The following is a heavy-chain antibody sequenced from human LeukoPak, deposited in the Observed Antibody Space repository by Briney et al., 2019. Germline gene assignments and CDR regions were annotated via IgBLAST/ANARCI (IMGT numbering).Heavy chain of an antibody. CDR1: GFTFSSYS. CDR2: ISGSGGST. CDR3: AKGAGSSRREDYFDY. V-gene: IGHV3-23*01. Sequence: PGGSLRLSCAASGFTFSSYSMNWVRQAPGKGLEWVSAISGSGGSTYYADSVKGRFTISRDNSKNTLYLQMNSLRAEDTAVYYCAKGAGSSRREDYFDYWGQGTLVTVSS. D-gene: IGHD1-26*01. J-gene: IGHJ4*02.